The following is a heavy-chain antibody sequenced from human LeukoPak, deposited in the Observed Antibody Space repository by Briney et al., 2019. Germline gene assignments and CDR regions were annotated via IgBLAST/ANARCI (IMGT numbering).Heavy chain of an antibody. CDR1: GFTFSNAW. CDR2: IKSKTDGCTT. J-gene: IGHJ6*03. Sequence: GGSLRLSCAASGFTFSNAWMSWVRQAPGKGLEWVGRIKSKTDGCTTDYAARVKVRFTISRDDAKNQMYMQMNSLKSEDTAVYYCTTGWISQYYYYYYYMDVWGKGTTVTISS. V-gene: IGHV3-15*01. CDR3: TTGWISQYYYYYYYMDV. D-gene: IGHD5-12*01.